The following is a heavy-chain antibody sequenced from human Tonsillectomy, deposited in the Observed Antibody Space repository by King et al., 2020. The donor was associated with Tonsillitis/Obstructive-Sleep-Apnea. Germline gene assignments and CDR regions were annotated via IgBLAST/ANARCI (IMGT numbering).Heavy chain of an antibody. D-gene: IGHD3-16*01. J-gene: IGHJ4*02. Sequence: VQLVESGAEVKKPGASVKVSCKASGYTFTSYDINWVRQATGQGLEWMGWMNPNSGNTGYAQKFQGRVTMTRNTSISTAYMELSSLRSEDTAVYYCARGNPPRRFAQYYYWGQGTLVTVSS. V-gene: IGHV1-8*01. CDR2: MNPNSGNT. CDR1: GYTFTSYD. CDR3: ARGNPPRRFAQYYY.